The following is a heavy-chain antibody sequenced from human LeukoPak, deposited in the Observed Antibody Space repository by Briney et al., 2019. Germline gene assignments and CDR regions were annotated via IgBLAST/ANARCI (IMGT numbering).Heavy chain of an antibody. CDR1: GFTFSSYA. V-gene: IGHV3-23*01. CDR3: AKDLRGTVVATSNSRPGDY. Sequence: GGSLRLSCAASGFTFSSYAMSWVRQAPGKGLEWVSAISGSGGSKYYADSVKGRFTISRDNSKNTLYLQMNSLRAEDTAVYYCAKDLRGTVVATSNSRPGDYGGQRTLVTVSS. D-gene: IGHD5-12*01. CDR2: ISGSGGSK. J-gene: IGHJ4*02.